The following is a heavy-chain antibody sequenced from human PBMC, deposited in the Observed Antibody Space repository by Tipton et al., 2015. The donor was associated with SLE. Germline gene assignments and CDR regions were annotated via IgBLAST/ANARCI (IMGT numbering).Heavy chain of an antibody. CDR2: IYYSGST. J-gene: IGHJ4*02. D-gene: IGHD2-15*01. V-gene: IGHV4-59*12. CDR1: GGSISSYY. CDR3: ARGGDIVGGPFDY. Sequence: TLSLTCTVSGGSISSYYWSWIRQPPGKGLEWIGYIYYSGSTNYNPSLKSRVTISVDRSKNQFSLKLSSVTAADTAVYYCARGGDIVGGPFDYWGQGTLVTVSS.